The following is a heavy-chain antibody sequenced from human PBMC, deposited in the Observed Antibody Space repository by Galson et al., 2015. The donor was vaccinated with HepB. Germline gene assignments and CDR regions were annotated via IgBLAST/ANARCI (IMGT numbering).Heavy chain of an antibody. V-gene: IGHV3-30*18. D-gene: IGHD3-3*01. CDR2: ISYDGSNK. CDR3: AKEYYDFWSGYYNSWFDP. Sequence: VRQAPGKGLEWVAVISYDGSNKYYADSVKGRFTISRDDSKNTLYLQMNSLRAEDTAVYYCAKEYYDFWSGYYNSWFDPWGQGTLVTVSS. J-gene: IGHJ5*02.